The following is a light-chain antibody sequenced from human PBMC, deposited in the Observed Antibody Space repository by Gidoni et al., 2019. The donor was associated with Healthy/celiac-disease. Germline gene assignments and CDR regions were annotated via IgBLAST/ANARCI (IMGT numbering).Light chain of an antibody. V-gene: IGKV3-20*01. CDR1: QSVSSSY. J-gene: IGKJ4*01. Sequence: ELVLPQSPGTLSLSPGERATLSCRASQSVSSSYLAWYQQKPGQATRLIIYGASSRATGIPDRFSGSGSGTDFTLTISRLEPEDFAVYYCQQYGSSPLTFGGGTKVEIK. CDR3: QQYGSSPLT. CDR2: GAS.